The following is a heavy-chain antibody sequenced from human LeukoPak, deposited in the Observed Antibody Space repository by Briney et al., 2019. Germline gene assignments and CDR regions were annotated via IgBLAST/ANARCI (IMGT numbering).Heavy chain of an antibody. Sequence: GGSLRLSCAASGFTFSSYWMSWVRQAPGKGLEWVANIKQDGSEKYYVDSVKGRFTISRDNAKNSLYLQMNSLRAEDTALYYCAKDTRHSIYGDYDYWGQGTLVTVSS. CDR2: IKQDGSEK. D-gene: IGHD4-17*01. V-gene: IGHV3-7*03. CDR3: AKDTRHSIYGDYDY. CDR1: GFTFSSYW. J-gene: IGHJ4*02.